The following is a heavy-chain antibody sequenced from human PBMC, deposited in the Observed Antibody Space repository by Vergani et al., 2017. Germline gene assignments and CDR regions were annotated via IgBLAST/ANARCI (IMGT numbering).Heavy chain of an antibody. Sequence: QLQLQESGPGLVKPSETLSLTCTVSGGSISSSSYYWGWIRQPPGKGLEWIRSIYYSGSTYYNPSLKSRVTISVDTSKNQFSLKLSSVTAADTAVYYCAREGDFWSGYYNAFDIWGQGTMVTVSS. CDR3: AREGDFWSGYYNAFDI. D-gene: IGHD3-3*01. CDR2: IYYSGST. V-gene: IGHV4-39*02. CDR1: GGSISSSSYY. J-gene: IGHJ3*02.